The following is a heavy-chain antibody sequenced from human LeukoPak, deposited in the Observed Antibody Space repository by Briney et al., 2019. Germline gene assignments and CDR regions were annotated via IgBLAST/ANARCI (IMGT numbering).Heavy chain of an antibody. D-gene: IGHD3-22*01. CDR2: ISGSGDNT. CDR3: AKGSYYDSSGSFYFDY. CDR1: GFTFSSYA. J-gene: IGHJ4*02. Sequence: PGGSLRLSCAASGFTFSSYAMSRVRQAPEKGLEWVSGISGSGDNTYYADSVKGRFTISRDNSKNTLYVQVNSLGTEDTAAYYCAKGSYYDSSGSFYFDYWGQGTLVTVSS. V-gene: IGHV3-23*01.